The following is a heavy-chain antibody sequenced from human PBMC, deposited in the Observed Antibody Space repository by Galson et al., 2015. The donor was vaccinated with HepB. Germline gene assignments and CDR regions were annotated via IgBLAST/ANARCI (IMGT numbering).Heavy chain of an antibody. CDR2: IYSGGST. Sequence: SLRLSCAASGFTVSSNYMSWVRQAPGKGLEWVSVIYSGGSTYYADSVKGRFTISRDNSKNTLYLQMNSLRAEDTAVYYCAREGEVLYRKHAGPSLGMDVWGQGTTVTVSS. J-gene: IGHJ6*02. CDR1: GFTVSSNY. CDR3: AREGEVLYRKHAGPSLGMDV. V-gene: IGHV3-53*01. D-gene: IGHD2-8*01.